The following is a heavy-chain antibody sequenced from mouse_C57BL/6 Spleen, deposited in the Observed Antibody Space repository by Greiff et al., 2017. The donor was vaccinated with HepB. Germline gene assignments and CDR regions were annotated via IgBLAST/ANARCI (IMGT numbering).Heavy chain of an antibody. CDR3: ARGEGIYYDYDKGAMDY. CDR1: GYTFTSYW. Sequence: VQLQQSGAELVRPGSSVKLSCKASGYTFTSYWMHWVKQRPIQGLEWIGNIDPSDSETHYNQKFKDKATLTVDKSSSTAYMQLSSLTSEDSAVYYCARGEGIYYDYDKGAMDYWGQGTSVTVSS. CDR2: IDPSDSET. D-gene: IGHD2-4*01. V-gene: IGHV1-52*01. J-gene: IGHJ4*01.